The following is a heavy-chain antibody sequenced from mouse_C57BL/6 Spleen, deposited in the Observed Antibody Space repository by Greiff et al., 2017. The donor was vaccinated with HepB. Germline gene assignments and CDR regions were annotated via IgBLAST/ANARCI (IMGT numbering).Heavy chain of an antibody. V-gene: IGHV1-69*01. D-gene: IGHD3-2*01. J-gene: IGHJ3*01. Sequence: VQLQQPGAELVMPGASVKLSCKASGYTFTSYWMHWVKQRPGQGLEWIGEIDPSDSYTNYNQKFKGKSTLTVDKSSSTAYMQLSSLTSEDSAVYYCARGRDRAYCGQGTLVTVSA. CDR3: ARGRDRAY. CDR1: GYTFTSYW. CDR2: IDPSDSYT.